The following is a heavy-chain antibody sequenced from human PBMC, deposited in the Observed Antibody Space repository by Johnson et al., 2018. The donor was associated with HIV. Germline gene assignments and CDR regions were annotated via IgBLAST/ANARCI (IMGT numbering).Heavy chain of an antibody. D-gene: IGHD1-26*01. CDR1: GFTFDDYG. CDR2: LNWNGGST. V-gene: IGHV3-20*04. J-gene: IGHJ3*02. CDR3: ARAYSGSYSPRSAFDI. Sequence: VQLVESGGGVVRPGGSLRLSCAASGFTFDDYGMRWVRQAPGKGLEWVSGLNWNGGSTGYADSVKGRFPISRDNAKNSLYLPLNSLRAEDTALYYCARAYSGSYSPRSAFDIWGQGTMVTVSS.